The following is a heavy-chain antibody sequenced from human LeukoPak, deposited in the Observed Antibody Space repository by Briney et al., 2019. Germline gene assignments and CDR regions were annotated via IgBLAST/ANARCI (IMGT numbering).Heavy chain of an antibody. J-gene: IGHJ3*02. D-gene: IGHD6-19*01. Sequence: GESLKISCKVSGYSFTTYWIGWVRQMPGKGLEWMGIIYPGDSDTKYSPSFQGQVTISADKPISTAYLQWSSLKASDTAMYYCARKAEQWLVPDAFDIWGQGTMVTVSS. V-gene: IGHV5-51*01. CDR2: IYPGDSDT. CDR1: GYSFTTYW. CDR3: ARKAEQWLVPDAFDI.